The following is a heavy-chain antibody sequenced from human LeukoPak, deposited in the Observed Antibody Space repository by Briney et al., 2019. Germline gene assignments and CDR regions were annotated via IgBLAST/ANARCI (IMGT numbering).Heavy chain of an antibody. D-gene: IGHD2-2*02. J-gene: IGHJ4*02. CDR1: GYTFTSYG. Sequence: ASVKVSCKASGYTFTSYGISWVRQAPGQGLEWMGWISAYNGNTNYAQKLQGRVTMTTDTSTSTAYMELRSLRSDDTAVYYCARDDCSSTSCYTPRFEYWGQGTLVTVSS. V-gene: IGHV1-18*01. CDR2: ISAYNGNT. CDR3: ARDDCSSTSCYTPRFEY.